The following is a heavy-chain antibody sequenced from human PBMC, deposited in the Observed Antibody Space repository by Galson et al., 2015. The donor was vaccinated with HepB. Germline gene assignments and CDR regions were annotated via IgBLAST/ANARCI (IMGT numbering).Heavy chain of an antibody. D-gene: IGHD3-10*01. V-gene: IGHV3-30-3*01. CDR3: AREDTMVLLVY. J-gene: IGHJ4*02. Sequence: SLRLSCAASGFTFSSYAMSWVRQAPGKGLEWVAVISYDGSNKYYADSVKGRFTISRDNSKNTLYLQMNSLRAEDTAVYYCAREDTMVLLVYWGQGTLVTVSS. CDR1: GFTFSSYA. CDR2: ISYDGSNK.